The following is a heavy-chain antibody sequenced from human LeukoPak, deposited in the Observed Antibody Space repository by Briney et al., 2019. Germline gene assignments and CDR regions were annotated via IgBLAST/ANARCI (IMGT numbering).Heavy chain of an antibody. Sequence: SETLSLTCTVSGGSISSYYWSWIRQPPGKGLEWIGYIYYSGSTNYDPSLKSRVTISVDTSKNQFSLKLSSVTAADTAVYYCARGGWGTMVRDNWFDPWGQGTLVTVSS. J-gene: IGHJ5*02. CDR2: IYYSGST. V-gene: IGHV4-59*01. CDR1: GGSISSYY. CDR3: ARGGWGTMVRDNWFDP. D-gene: IGHD3-10*01.